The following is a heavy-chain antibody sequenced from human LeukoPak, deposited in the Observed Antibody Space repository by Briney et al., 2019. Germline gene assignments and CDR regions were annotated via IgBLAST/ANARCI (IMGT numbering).Heavy chain of an antibody. D-gene: IGHD2-15*01. Sequence: GESLKISCKGSGYSFTTYWIGWVRQMPGKGLEWLGIIYPRDSDTGYSPSFQGQVTISVDKSISTSYLQWSSLKASDTAMYYCARASTTRGGSPNWFDPWGQGTLVIVSS. J-gene: IGHJ5*02. CDR3: ARASTTRGGSPNWFDP. V-gene: IGHV5-51*01. CDR2: IYPRDSDT. CDR1: GYSFTTYW.